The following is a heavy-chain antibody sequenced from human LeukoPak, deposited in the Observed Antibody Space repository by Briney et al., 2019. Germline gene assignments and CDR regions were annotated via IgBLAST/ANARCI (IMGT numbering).Heavy chain of an antibody. J-gene: IGHJ1*01. Sequence: GALVKVSCKSSGYTFTSYGISWVRQDPGQGLEWMGWINAYNGNTNYAQKLQGRVTMTTDTSTSTAYMELRSLRSDDTAVYYCARGPDLLRLGELSHEMAAEYFQHWGQGTLVTVSS. CDR1: GYTFTSYG. D-gene: IGHD3-16*02. CDR2: INAYNGNT. V-gene: IGHV1-18*01. CDR3: ARGPDLLRLGELSHEMAAEYFQH.